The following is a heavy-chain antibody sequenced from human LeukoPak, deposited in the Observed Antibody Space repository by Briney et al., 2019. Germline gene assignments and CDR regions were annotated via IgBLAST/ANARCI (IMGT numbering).Heavy chain of an antibody. J-gene: IGHJ6*03. CDR1: GGSFSGYY. Sequence: SETLSLTCAVYGGSFSGYYWSWIRQPPGKGLEWIGEINHSGSTNYNPSLKSRVTISVDTSKNQFSLKLSSVTAADTAVYYCASHSPTSYYYMAVWGRGTTVSISS. CDR2: INHSGST. CDR3: ASHSPTSYYYMAV. V-gene: IGHV4-34*01. D-gene: IGHD2-21*01.